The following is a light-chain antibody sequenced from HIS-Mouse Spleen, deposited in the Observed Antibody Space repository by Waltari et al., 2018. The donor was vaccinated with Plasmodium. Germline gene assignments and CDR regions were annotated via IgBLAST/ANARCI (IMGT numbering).Light chain of an antibody. CDR1: KMGDKY. J-gene: IGLJ1*01. Sequence: SYELTQPPSVSVSPGQTASITCSGDKMGDKYACWYQQKPGQSPFTVIYQDSKRPSGIPGRFSGSNSGNTATLTISGTQAMDEADYYCQAWDSSTDYVFGTGTKVTVL. CDR3: QAWDSSTDYV. V-gene: IGLV3-1*01. CDR2: QDS.